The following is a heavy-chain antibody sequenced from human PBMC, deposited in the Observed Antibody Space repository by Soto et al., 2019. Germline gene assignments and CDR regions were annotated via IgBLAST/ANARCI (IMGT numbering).Heavy chain of an antibody. D-gene: IGHD6-19*01. CDR2: IRAHNGET. V-gene: IGHV1-18*01. CDR3: ATALGTSGWFDY. Sequence: QVHLVQSGAEVKRPGASVKVSCKASAYTSTLYGITWVRQAPGQGLEWMGWIRAHNGETKFARKFQDRVTMPTDPPSSTVFMDLRTLTSDDTAVYYCATALGTSGWFDYWGQGTLVTVPS. J-gene: IGHJ4*02. CDR1: AYTSTLYG.